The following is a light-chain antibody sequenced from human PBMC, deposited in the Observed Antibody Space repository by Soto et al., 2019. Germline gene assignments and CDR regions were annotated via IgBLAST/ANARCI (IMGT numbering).Light chain of an antibody. CDR1: QSVSSSSY. Sequence: EIVLTQSPGTLSLSPGERATLSCRASQSVSSSSYLAWYQQKPGQAPRLLIYCASGRATGFPDRFSGSGSATDFTLTISRLEPEDVAVYYCRQYGSSPSYTFGQGTKLEIK. CDR2: CAS. J-gene: IGKJ2*01. CDR3: RQYGSSPSYT. V-gene: IGKV3-20*01.